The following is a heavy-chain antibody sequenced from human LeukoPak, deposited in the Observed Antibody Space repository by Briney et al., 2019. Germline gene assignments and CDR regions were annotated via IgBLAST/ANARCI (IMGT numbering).Heavy chain of an antibody. V-gene: IGHV3-30*04. CDR3: ARVVVSSSSDYFDD. Sequence: PGGSLRLSCAASGFTFSNYAMHWVRQAPGKGREWVAVTSYDESNKYYADSVKGRFTISRDNSKKTLYLQMNSLRGEDTAVYYCARVVVSSSSDYFDDWGQGTLVIVSS. J-gene: IGHJ4*02. D-gene: IGHD6-6*01. CDR2: TSYDESNK. CDR1: GFTFSNYA.